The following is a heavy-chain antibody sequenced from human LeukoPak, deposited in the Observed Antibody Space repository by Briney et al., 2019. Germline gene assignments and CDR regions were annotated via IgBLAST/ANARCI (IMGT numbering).Heavy chain of an antibody. CDR1: EFSVSSNY. CDR2: TYAGGST. CDR3: AKDRPRIDY. V-gene: IGHV3-53*01. J-gene: IGHJ4*02. Sequence: GGSLRLSCAAPEFSVSSNYMSWVRQAPGKGLEWVSVTYAGGSTYYADSVKGRFTISRDNSKNTLYLQMNSLRAEDTAVYYFAKDRPRIDYWGQGTLVTVSS.